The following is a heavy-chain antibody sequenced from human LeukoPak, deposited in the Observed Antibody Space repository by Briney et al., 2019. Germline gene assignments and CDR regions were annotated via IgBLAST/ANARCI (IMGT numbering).Heavy chain of an antibody. Sequence: PGRSLRLSCAASGFTFDDYAMHWVRQAPGKGLEWVSSISSTSSYISYADSVRGRFTISRDNAKNSLYLQMNSLRAEDTAVYYCAREIVVVPAWGQGTLVTVSS. CDR2: ISSTSSYI. CDR3: AREIVVVPA. V-gene: IGHV3-21*01. J-gene: IGHJ4*02. CDR1: GFTFDDYA. D-gene: IGHD2-2*01.